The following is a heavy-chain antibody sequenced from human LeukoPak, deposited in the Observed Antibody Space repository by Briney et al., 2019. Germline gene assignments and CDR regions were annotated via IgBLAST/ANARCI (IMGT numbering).Heavy chain of an antibody. CDR2: INPNSGGT. J-gene: IGHJ5*02. Sequence: ASVKVSCKASGYTFTGYYMHWVRQAPGQGLEWMGWINPNSGGTNYAQKFQGRVTMARDTSISTAYMELSRLRSDDTAVYYCARSRLLKANWFDPWGQGTLVTVSS. V-gene: IGHV1-2*02. CDR1: GYTFTGYY. CDR3: ARSRLLKANWFDP. D-gene: IGHD6-25*01.